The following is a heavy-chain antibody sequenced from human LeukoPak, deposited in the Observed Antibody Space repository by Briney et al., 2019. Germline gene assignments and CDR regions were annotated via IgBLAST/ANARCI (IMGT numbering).Heavy chain of an antibody. V-gene: IGHV2-5*02. D-gene: IGHD6-19*01. CDR3: THGTYGSGWFDY. J-gene: IGHJ4*02. CDR2: IYWDDDK. CDR1: GFSLSTSGVA. Sequence: SGPTLVKTPQTLTLTRPFSGFSLSTSGVAVGWIRQSPRKGLGWLALIYWDDDKRYSPSLKSRLTITKDTSKNQVVLTMTNMDPVDTATYYCTHGTYGSGWFDYWGQGALVTVSS.